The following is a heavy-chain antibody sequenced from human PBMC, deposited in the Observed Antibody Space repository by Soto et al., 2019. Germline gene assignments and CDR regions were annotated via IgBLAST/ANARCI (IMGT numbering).Heavy chain of an antibody. J-gene: IGHJ4*02. D-gene: IGHD7-27*01. CDR2: IYYSGST. Sequence: SENLCITCTFSGGYISISSYYWGWIRQPPGKGLELIGSIYYSGSTYYNPSLKSRVTISVDTSKNQFSLKLSSVTAADTAVYYCASNWAQYGPFDYWGQGTLVTFSS. CDR1: GGYISISSYY. CDR3: ASNWAQYGPFDY. V-gene: IGHV4-39*01.